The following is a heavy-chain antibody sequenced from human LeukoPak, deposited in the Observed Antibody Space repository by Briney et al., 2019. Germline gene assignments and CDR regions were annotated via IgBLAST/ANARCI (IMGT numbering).Heavy chain of an antibody. Sequence: SETLSLTCAVYGGSFSGYYWSWIRQPPGKGMEWIGEINHSGSTNYNPSLKSRVTISVDTSKNQFSLKLSSVTAADTAVYYCARRGANYGDSGWFDPWGQGTLVTVSS. D-gene: IGHD4-17*01. CDR1: GGSFSGYY. CDR3: ARRGANYGDSGWFDP. J-gene: IGHJ5*02. CDR2: INHSGST. V-gene: IGHV4-34*01.